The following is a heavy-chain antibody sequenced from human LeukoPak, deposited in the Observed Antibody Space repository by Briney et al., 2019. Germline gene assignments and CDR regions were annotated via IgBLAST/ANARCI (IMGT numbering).Heavy chain of an antibody. Sequence: PGGSLRLACAASGFTFSSSEMNWVRQAPRKGLEWVSYITRSGSDKHYADSVKGRFTISRDNAKNPLYLQMNSLRAEDTAVYYCARDFGSTTVAPDYFDYWGQGTLVTVSS. V-gene: IGHV3-48*03. CDR1: GFTFSSSE. CDR2: ITRSGSDK. J-gene: IGHJ4*02. D-gene: IGHD4-17*01. CDR3: ARDFGSTTVAPDYFDY.